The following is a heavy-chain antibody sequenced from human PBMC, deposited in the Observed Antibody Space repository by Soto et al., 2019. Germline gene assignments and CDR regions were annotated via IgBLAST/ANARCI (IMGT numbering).Heavy chain of an antibody. V-gene: IGHV6-1*01. CDR3: ARDSAVAGKGLDV. CDR2: TYYRSKWYN. D-gene: IGHD6-19*01. J-gene: IGHJ6*02. CDR1: GDSVSSNSAA. Sequence: SQTLSLTCAISGDSVSSNSAAWNWIRQSPSRGLEWLGRTYYRSKWYNDYAVSVKSRITINPDPSKNQFTLQLNSVNPEDTAVYYCARDSAVAGKGLDVWGQGTTVPVSS.